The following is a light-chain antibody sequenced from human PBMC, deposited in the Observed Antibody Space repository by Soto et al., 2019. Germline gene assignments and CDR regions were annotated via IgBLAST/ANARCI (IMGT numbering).Light chain of an antibody. CDR2: EVS. Sequence: QSVLTQPASVSGSPGQSITISCTGTSSDVGGYNYVSWYQHHPGKAPKLMIYEVSNRPSGVSYRFSGSKSGNTASLTISGLQAEDDADYYCSSYVTDSTDVFGTGTKVTVL. CDR3: SSYVTDSTDV. CDR1: SSDVGGYNY. V-gene: IGLV2-14*01. J-gene: IGLJ1*01.